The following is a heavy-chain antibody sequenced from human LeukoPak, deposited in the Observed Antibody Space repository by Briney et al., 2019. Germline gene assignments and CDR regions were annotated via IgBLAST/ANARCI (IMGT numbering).Heavy chain of an antibody. CDR1: GGSFSGYY. CDR2: INHSGST. Sequence: SETLSLTCAVYGGSFSGYYWSWLRQPPRKGLEWIGEINHSGSTNYKPSLKSRVTISVDTSKNQFSLKLSSGTAADTAVYYCASVYGSGRNNWFDPWGQGTLVTVSS. CDR3: ASVYGSGRNNWFDP. V-gene: IGHV4-34*01. D-gene: IGHD3-10*01. J-gene: IGHJ5*02.